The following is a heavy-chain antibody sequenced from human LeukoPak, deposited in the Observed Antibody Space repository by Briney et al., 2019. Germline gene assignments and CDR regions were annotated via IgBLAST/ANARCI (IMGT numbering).Heavy chain of an antibody. J-gene: IGHJ3*02. CDR2: MDYSGST. CDR3: ARERGYYGSGSHNDAFDI. V-gene: IGHV4-61*01. D-gene: IGHD3-10*01. Sequence: PAETLSLTCNVSGGSVSSGSYDWGWRRQPPGTGLEWVGYMDYSGSTNDNPSRKSRVTISVDPSNNQFSLKLSSVTAADTAVYYCARERGYYGSGSHNDAFDIWGQGTMVTVSS. CDR1: GGSVSSGSYD.